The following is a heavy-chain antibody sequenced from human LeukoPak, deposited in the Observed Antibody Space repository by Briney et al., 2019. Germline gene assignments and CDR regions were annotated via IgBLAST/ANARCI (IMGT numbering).Heavy chain of an antibody. V-gene: IGHV3-23*01. Sequence: GGSLRLSCAASGFTFSIYSMNWVRQAPGKGLEWVSSIIGRGTSAFYADSVKGRFTISRDNSKNTLYLQMNSLTAADTAVYYCAKPNGNVVAVPMDVWGQGTTVTVSS. J-gene: IGHJ6*02. D-gene: IGHD2-21*01. CDR1: GFTFSIYS. CDR3: AKPNGNVVAVPMDV. CDR2: IIGRGTSA.